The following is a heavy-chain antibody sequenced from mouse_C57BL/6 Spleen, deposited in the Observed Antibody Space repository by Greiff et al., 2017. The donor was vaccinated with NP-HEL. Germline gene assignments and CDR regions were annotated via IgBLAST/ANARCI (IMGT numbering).Heavy chain of an antibody. CDR2: IYPEDGDT. V-gene: IGHV14-1*01. Sequence: DVKLQESGAELVRPGASVKLSCTASGFNIKDYYMHWVKQRPEQGLEWIGRIYPEDGDTEYAPKFQGKATMTADTTTNTAYLQRSSLAAEDTAVYYCTAYYSNYAWFAYWGQGTLVTVSA. J-gene: IGHJ3*01. CDR1: GFNIKDYY. D-gene: IGHD2-5*01. CDR3: TAYYSNYAWFAY.